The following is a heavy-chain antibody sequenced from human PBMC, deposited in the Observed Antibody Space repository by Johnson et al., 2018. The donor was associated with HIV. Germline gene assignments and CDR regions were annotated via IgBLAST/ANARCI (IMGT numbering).Heavy chain of an antibody. D-gene: IGHD1-7*01. Sequence: VQLLESGGGVVQPGRSLRLSCAASGFTFSSYAMHWVRQAPGKGLEWVAVISYDGSNKYYADSVKGRFTISRDNSKNTLYLQMNSLRAEDTAVYYCAREGNWNYVLAFDIWGQGTMVTVSS. CDR3: AREGNWNYVLAFDI. CDR1: GFTFSSYA. V-gene: IGHV3-30-3*01. CDR2: ISYDGSNK. J-gene: IGHJ3*02.